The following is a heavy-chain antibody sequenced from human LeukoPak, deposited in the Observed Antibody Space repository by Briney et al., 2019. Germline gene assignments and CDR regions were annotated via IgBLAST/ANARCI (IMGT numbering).Heavy chain of an antibody. D-gene: IGHD3-10*01. J-gene: IGHJ4*02. CDR2: INPSGGST. Sequence: ASVTVSCKASGYTFTSYYMHWVRQAPGQGLEWMGIINPSGGSTSYAQKFQGRVTMTRDTSTSTVYMELSSLRSEDTAVYYCARSITMVRGVGYFDYWGQGTLVTVSS. V-gene: IGHV1-46*01. CDR3: ARSITMVRGVGYFDY. CDR1: GYTFTSYY.